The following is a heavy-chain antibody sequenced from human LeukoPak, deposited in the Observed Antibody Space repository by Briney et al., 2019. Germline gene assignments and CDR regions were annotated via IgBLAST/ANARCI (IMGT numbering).Heavy chain of an antibody. CDR3: IRESHVGLYLEY. D-gene: IGHD3-10*02. Sequence: GGSLRLSCAASGFTFSSYWMHWVRQAPGKGLVWVSRINTDGSETRYADSVKGRFTISRDNAKNTLYLQMNGLGAEDTAVYYCIRESHVGLYLEYWGQGTLGIVTS. J-gene: IGHJ4*02. CDR1: GFTFSSYW. V-gene: IGHV3-74*01. CDR2: INTDGSET.